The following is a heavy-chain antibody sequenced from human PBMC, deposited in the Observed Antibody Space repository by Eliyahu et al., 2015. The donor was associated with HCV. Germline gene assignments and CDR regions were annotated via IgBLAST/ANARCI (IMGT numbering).Heavy chain of an antibody. V-gene: IGHV4-59*01. CDR1: GGSITTYY. CDR3: ASGGGGIAVTGTGGWFDP. Sequence: QVQLQESGPGLVKPSETLSLTXIVXGGSITTYYWSWIRQPPGKGLEWXXYMHXSGGTNYNPSLKSRVTISVDTSKNQFSLNLTSVTAADTAMYYCASGGGGIAVTGTGGWFDPWGQGTLVTVSS. D-gene: IGHD6-19*01. CDR2: MHXSGGT. J-gene: IGHJ5*02.